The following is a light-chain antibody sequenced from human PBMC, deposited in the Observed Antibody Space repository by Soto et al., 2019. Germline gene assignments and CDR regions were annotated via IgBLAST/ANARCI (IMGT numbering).Light chain of an antibody. J-gene: IGKJ5*01. CDR1: QSVSSSY. CDR2: DAS. Sequence: ELVLTHSPATLSLSPGERATLSCGASQSVSSSYLAWYQQKPGLAPRLLIYDASSRATGIPDRFSGSGSGTDFTLTISRLEPEDFAVYYCQQYGSSPITFGQGTRLEIK. V-gene: IGKV3D-20*01. CDR3: QQYGSSPIT.